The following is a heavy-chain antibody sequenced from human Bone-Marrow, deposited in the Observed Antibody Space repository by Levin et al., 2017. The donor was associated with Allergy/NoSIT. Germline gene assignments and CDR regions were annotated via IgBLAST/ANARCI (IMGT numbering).Heavy chain of an antibody. CDR3: AASGGHTYGGIDY. J-gene: IGHJ4*02. V-gene: IGHV3-9*01. Sequence: PGGSLRLSCAASGFAFQNYAMHWVRHSPGRGLEWVSGIAWNGGDTGYADSVRGRFTISRDNAKNSLFLQMNSLRAEDTALYYCAASGGHTYGGIDYWGQGTLVTVSS. CDR2: IAWNGGDT. D-gene: IGHD5-18*01. CDR1: GFAFQNYA.